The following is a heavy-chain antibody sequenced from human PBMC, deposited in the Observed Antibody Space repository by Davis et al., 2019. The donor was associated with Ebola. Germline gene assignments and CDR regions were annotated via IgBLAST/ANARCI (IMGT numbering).Heavy chain of an antibody. D-gene: IGHD1-1*01. Sequence: MPGGSLRLSCAVYGGSFSGYYWSWIRQPPGKGLEWIGEINHSGSTNYNPSLKSRVTISVYTSKNQFSLKLSSVTAADTAVYYCARNWYFDYWGQGTLVTVSS. CDR1: GGSFSGYY. CDR3: ARNWYFDY. V-gene: IGHV4-34*01. J-gene: IGHJ4*02. CDR2: INHSGST.